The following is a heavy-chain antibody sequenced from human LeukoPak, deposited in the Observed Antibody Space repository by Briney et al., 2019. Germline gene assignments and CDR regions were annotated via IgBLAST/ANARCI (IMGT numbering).Heavy chain of an antibody. CDR2: ISSSSSYI. J-gene: IGHJ6*03. CDR3: ARGDGSGWYFNGYYYCYYMDV. D-gene: IGHD6-19*01. CDR1: GFTFSSYS. Sequence: PGGSLRLSCAASGFTFSSYSMDWVRQAPGKGLEWVSSISSSSSYIYYADSVKGRFTISRDNAKNSLYLQMNSLRAEDTAVYYCARGDGSGWYFNGYYYCYYMDVWGKGTTVTVSS. V-gene: IGHV3-21*01.